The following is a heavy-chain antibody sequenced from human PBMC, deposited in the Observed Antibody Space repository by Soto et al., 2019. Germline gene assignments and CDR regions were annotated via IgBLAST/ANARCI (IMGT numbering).Heavy chain of an antibody. J-gene: IGHJ6*02. V-gene: IGHV1-46*01. CDR3: ARGRGHYYGSGSYYERPRDYYGMDV. CDR1: GYTFTSYY. Sequence: ASVKVSCKASGYTFTSYYMHLVRQAPGQGLEWMGIINPSGGSTSYAQKFQGRVTMTRDTSTSTVYMELSSLRSEDTAVYYCARGRGHYYGSGSYYERPRDYYGMDVWGQGTTVTVSS. D-gene: IGHD3-10*01. CDR2: INPSGGST.